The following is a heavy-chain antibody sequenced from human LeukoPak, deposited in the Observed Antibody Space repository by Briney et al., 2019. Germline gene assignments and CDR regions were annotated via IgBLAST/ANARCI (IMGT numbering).Heavy chain of an antibody. CDR3: ARAGSGYSDYDLIDY. CDR1: GYTFTGYY. CDR2: INPNSGGT. J-gene: IGHJ4*02. V-gene: IGHV1-2*04. Sequence: GASVKVSCKASGYTFTGYYMHWVRQAPGQGLEWMGWINPNSGGTNYAQKFQGWVTMTRDTSISTAYMELSRLRSDDTAVYYCARAGSGYSDYDLIDYWGQGTLVTVSS. D-gene: IGHD5-12*01.